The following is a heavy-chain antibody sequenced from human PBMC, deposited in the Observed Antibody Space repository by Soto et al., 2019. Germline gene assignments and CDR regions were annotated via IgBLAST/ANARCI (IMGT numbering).Heavy chain of an antibody. J-gene: IGHJ4*02. CDR2: IYPGDSDT. CDR3: ARSRITESTWTFDY. D-gene: IGHD1-20*01. CDR1: GYSFTNYW. V-gene: IGHV5-51*01. Sequence: GESLKISCKGSGYSFTNYWIGWVRQMPGKGLEWMGIIYPGDSDTRYSPSFQGQVTISADKSISTTYLQWRSLKASDSAMYYCARSRITESTWTFDYWGQETLVTVSS.